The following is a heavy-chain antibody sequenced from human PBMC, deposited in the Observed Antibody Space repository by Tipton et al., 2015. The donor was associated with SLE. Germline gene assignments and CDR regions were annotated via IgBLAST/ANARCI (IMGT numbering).Heavy chain of an antibody. J-gene: IGHJ2*01. CDR2: ISGSGGST. Sequence: SLRLSCAASGFTFSSYAMSWVRQAPGKGLEWVSAISGSGGSTYYADSVKGRFTISRDNSKNTLYLQMNSLRAEDTAVYYCARDQAGGYWYFDLWGRGTLVTVSS. V-gene: IGHV3-23*01. CDR1: GFTFSSYA. CDR3: ARDQAGGYWYFDL. D-gene: IGHD3-16*01.